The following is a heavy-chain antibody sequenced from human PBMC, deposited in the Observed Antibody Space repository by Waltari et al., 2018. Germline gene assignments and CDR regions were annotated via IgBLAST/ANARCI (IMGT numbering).Heavy chain of an antibody. V-gene: IGHV3-23*01. D-gene: IGHD5-12*01. Sequence: GWVRQVPGRGWEWVGAVGPSGRDTYYADAVQGRFTVSKDRSKKRVVLQMDYVRAEDAAMYYCAKDIGGRWLQPETWGQGTLVTVSS. CDR3: AKDIGGRWLQPET. CDR2: VGPSGRDT. J-gene: IGHJ5*02.